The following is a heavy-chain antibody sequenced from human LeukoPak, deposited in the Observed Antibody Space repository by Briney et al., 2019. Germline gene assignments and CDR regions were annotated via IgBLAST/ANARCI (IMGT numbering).Heavy chain of an antibody. CDR3: ARVTWFPGTSYYYMDV. V-gene: IGHV4-59*01. J-gene: IGHJ6*03. Sequence: PSGTLSLTCTVSGGSISSYYWSWIRQPPGKGLEWIGFIQYSGSTNYNPSLKSRVTISVDTSKNQFSLKLSSVTAADTAVYYCARVTWFPGTSYYYMDVWGKGTTVTVSS. CDR2: IQYSGST. D-gene: IGHD1-1*01. CDR1: GGSISSYY.